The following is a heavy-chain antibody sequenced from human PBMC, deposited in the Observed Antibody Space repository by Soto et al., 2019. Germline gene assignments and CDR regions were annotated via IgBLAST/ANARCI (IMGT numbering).Heavy chain of an antibody. Sequence: QVQLVQSGAEVKKPGASVKVSCKASGYTFTSYGISWVRQAPGQGLEWMGWIRAYNGNTNYAQKLQSRVTITTETSTRTADMELRSLRSDDTAVDYCARDFPTMDVWGQGTTVTVSS. J-gene: IGHJ6*02. CDR2: IRAYNGNT. CDR3: ARDFPTMDV. V-gene: IGHV1-18*01. CDR1: GYTFTSYG.